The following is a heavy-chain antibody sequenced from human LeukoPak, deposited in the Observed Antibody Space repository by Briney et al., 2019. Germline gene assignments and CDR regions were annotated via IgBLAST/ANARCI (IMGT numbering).Heavy chain of an antibody. J-gene: IGHJ5*02. Sequence: SETLSLTCTVSGGSISTYYWSWIRQHPGKGLEWIGYIYYSGSTYYNPSLKSRVTISVDTSKNQFSLKLSSVSAADTAVYYCARSPDCSSTSCSNWFDPWGQGTLVTVSS. CDR1: GGSISTYY. CDR2: IYYSGST. D-gene: IGHD2-2*01. CDR3: ARSPDCSSTSCSNWFDP. V-gene: IGHV4-59*06.